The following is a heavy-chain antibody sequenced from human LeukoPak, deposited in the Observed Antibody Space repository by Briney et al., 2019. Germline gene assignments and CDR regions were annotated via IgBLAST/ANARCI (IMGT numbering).Heavy chain of an antibody. CDR1: GGSISSYY. CDR3: ARGAQKATYYYGMDV. CDR2: LYNSGST. D-gene: IGHD5-24*01. V-gene: IGHV4-59*01. Sequence: PSETLSLTCTVSGGSISSYYWSWIRQPPGKGLEWIGYLYNSGSTLYSPSLTGRVTLSLDMSKNQFSLKVSSVTAADTAVYYCARGAQKATYYYGMDVWGQGTTVIVSS. J-gene: IGHJ6*02.